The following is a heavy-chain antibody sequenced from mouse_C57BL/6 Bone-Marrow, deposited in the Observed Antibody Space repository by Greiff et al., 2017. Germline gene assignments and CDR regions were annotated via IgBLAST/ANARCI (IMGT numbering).Heavy chain of an antibody. V-gene: IGHV1-63*01. CDR1: GYTFTNYW. CDR3: ARHSSGYLFAY. J-gene: IGHJ3*01. CDR2: IYPGGGYT. Sequence: VQLQESGAELVRPGTSVKMSCKASGYTFTNYWIGWAKQRPGHGLEWIGDIYPGGGYTNYNEKFKGKATLTADKSSSTAYMQFSSLTSEDSAIYYCARHSSGYLFAYWGQGTLVTVSA. D-gene: IGHD3-2*02.